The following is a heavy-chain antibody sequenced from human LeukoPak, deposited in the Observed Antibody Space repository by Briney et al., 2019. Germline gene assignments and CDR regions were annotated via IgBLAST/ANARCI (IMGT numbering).Heavy chain of an antibody. CDR1: GGSFSGYY. CDR2: INHSGST. V-gene: IGHV4-34*01. J-gene: IGHJ3*02. CDR3: ATLTHSVVVPTTLHGAFDI. Sequence: SETLSLTCAVYGGSFSGYYRSWIRQPPGKGLEWIGEINHSGSTNYNPSLKSRVTISVDTSKNQFSLKLSSVTAADTAVYYCATLTHSVVVPTTLHGAFDIWGQGTMVTVSS. D-gene: IGHD2-2*01.